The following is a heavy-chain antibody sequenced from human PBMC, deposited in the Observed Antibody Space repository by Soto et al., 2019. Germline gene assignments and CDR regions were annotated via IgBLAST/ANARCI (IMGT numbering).Heavy chain of an antibody. D-gene: IGHD2-15*01. CDR2: ISAYNGNT. CDR1: GYTFTSYG. CDR3: ARDLRGYCSGGSCLTSYDY. V-gene: IGHV1-18*01. Sequence: ASVKVSCKASGYTFTSYGISWVRQAPGQGLDWMGWISAYNGNTNYAQKLQGRVTMTTDTSTSTAYMELRSLRSDDTAVYYCARDLRGYCSGGSCLTSYDYWGQGTLVTVSS. J-gene: IGHJ4*02.